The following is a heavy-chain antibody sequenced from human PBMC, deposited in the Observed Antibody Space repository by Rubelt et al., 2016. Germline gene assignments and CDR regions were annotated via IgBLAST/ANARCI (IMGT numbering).Heavy chain of an antibody. V-gene: IGHV4-39*07. CDR3: ARGFVVVVAATWENWFDP. J-gene: IGHJ5*02. D-gene: IGHD2-15*01. CDR1: GGSISSSSYY. CDR2: INHSGST. Sequence: QLQLQESGPGLVKPSETLSLTCTVSGGSISSSSYYWGWIRQPPGKGLEWIGEINHSGSTNYNPSLKCRVTIVVGTSKNQFSLKLSSVTAADTAVYYCARGFVVVVAATWENWFDPWGQGTLVTVSS.